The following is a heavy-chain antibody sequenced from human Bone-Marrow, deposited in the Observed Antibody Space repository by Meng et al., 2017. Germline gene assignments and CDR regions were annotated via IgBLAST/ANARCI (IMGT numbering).Heavy chain of an antibody. Sequence: GESLKISCAASGFTVSSNYMSWVRQAPGKGLEWVSVIYSGGRTCYADSVKGRFTISRDNSKNTLYLQMNSLRDEDTAVYYCARSYDFWSGPFDYWGQGTLVTVSS. CDR3: ARSYDFWSGPFDY. CDR1: GFTVSSNY. V-gene: IGHV3-53*01. CDR2: IYSGGRT. D-gene: IGHD3-3*01. J-gene: IGHJ4*02.